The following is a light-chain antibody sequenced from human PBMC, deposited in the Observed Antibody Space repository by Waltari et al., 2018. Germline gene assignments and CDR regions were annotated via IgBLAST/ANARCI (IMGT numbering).Light chain of an antibody. CDR3: QQANSFPLT. CDR2: AAS. J-gene: IGKJ4*01. V-gene: IGKV1-12*01. CDR1: QGVSTW. Sequence: SQMTHSPSTVSASVGDRIVNTCRASQGVSTWLAWYHQKPGRAPRLLIYAASNLETGDPLRFSGSASGTEFLLTISSLQTDDLGTYYCQQANSFPLTFGGGTRVEIK.